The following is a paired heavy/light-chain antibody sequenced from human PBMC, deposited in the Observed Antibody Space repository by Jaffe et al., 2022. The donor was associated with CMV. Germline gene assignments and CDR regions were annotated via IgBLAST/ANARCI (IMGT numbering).Heavy chain of an antibody. D-gene: IGHD4-17*01. J-gene: IGHJ2*01. V-gene: IGHV3-23*04. CDR1: GFTFSSYA. Sequence: EVQLVESGGGLVQPGGSLRLSCAASGFTFSSYAMSWVRQAPGKGLEWVSAISGSGGSTYYADSVKGRFTISRDNSKNTLYLQMNSLRAEDTAVYYCAKVGLEGPKYNYGDYEEFGEPLLIEWYFDLWGRGTLVTVSS. CDR2: ISGSGGST. CDR3: AKVGLEGPKYNYGDYEEFGEPLLIEWYFDL.
Light chain of an antibody. V-gene: IGLV9-49*01. CDR2: VGTGGIVG. CDR3: GADHGSGSNLVV. J-gene: IGLJ2*01. Sequence: QPVLTQPPSASASLGASVTLTCTLSSGYSNYKVDWYQQRPGKGPRFVMRVGTGGIVGSKGDGIPDRFSVLGSGLNRYLTIKNIQEEDESDYHCGADHGSGSNLVVFGGGTKLTVL. CDR1: SGYSNYK.